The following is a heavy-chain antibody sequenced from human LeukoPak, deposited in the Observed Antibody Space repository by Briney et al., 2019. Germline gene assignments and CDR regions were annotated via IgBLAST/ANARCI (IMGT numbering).Heavy chain of an antibody. D-gene: IGHD3-10*01. CDR3: ATATYYYGSGSYTYYYYYYMDV. CDR1: GYTLTELS. CDR2: FDPEDGET. J-gene: IGHJ6*03. Sequence: ASVKVSCKVSGYTLTELSMHWVRQAPGKGLEWMGGFDPEDGETIYAQKFQGRVTMTEDTSTDPAYMELSSLRSEDTAVYYCATATYYYGSGSYTYYYYYYMDVWGKGTTVTVSS. V-gene: IGHV1-24*01.